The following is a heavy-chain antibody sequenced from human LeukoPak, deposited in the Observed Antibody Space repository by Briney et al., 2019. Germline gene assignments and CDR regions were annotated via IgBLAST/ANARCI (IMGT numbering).Heavy chain of an antibody. D-gene: IGHD2-2*01. J-gene: IGHJ6*02. CDR2: IRYDGSNK. Sequence: GGSLRLSCAASGFIFSSYGMHWVRQAPGKGLEWVAFIRYDGSNKNYADSVKGRFTISRDNSKNTLYLQMNSLRAEDTAVYYCAKVVVPAAMTDKWGYYYGMDVWGQGTTVTVSS. V-gene: IGHV3-30*02. CDR3: AKVVVPAAMTDKWGYYYGMDV. CDR1: GFIFSSYG.